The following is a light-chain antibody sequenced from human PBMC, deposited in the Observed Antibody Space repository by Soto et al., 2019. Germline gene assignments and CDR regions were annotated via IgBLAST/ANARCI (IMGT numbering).Light chain of an antibody. CDR1: QSINTW. Sequence: DIQMTQLPSTLSASVGDRATITCRASQSINTWLAWYQQKPGKAPNLLIYKASNLESGVPSRFSGSGSGTEFTLTISSLQPDDFGTFYCQQYNSYSWTFGQGTKVEI. V-gene: IGKV1-5*03. J-gene: IGKJ1*01. CDR3: QQYNSYSWT. CDR2: KAS.